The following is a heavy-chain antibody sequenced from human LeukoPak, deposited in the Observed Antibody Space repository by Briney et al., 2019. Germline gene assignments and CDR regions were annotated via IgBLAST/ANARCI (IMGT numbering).Heavy chain of an antibody. J-gene: IGHJ4*02. CDR3: ARDLGNTGWYTFDY. CDR2: AYYRSKWYN. CDR1: GDSVSSNNGA. V-gene: IGHV6-1*01. D-gene: IGHD6-19*01. Sequence: QTLSLTCDISGDSVSSNNGAWNWIRQSPSRGLEWLGRAYYRSKWYNDYAGSLNGRITISPDTSKNQFSLHLNSVTPEDTAVYYCARDLGNTGWYTFDYWGQGILVTVSS.